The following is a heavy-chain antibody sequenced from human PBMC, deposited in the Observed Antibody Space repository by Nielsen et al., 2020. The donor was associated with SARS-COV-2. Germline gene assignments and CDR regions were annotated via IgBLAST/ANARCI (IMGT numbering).Heavy chain of an antibody. CDR1: GYTFTGYY. V-gene: IGHV1-2*04. CDR3: ATSPGDYYGMDV. CDR2: INPNSGGT. D-gene: IGHD3-10*01. J-gene: IGHJ6*02. Sequence: KVSCKASGYTFTGYYMHWVRQAPGQGLEWMGWINPNSGGTNYAQKFQGWVTMTRDTSISTAYMELSRLRSDDTAVYYCATSPGDYYGMDVWGQGTTVTVSS.